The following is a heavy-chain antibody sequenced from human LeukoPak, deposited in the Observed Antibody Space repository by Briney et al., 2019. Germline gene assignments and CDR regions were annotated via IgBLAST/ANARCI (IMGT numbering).Heavy chain of an antibody. CDR3: VRHCSSTSCYDY. CDR2: INNDGSST. J-gene: IGHJ4*02. Sequence: GGSLRLSCAASGSTFSSYWMHWVRQAPGKGLVWVSRINNDGSSTSYADSVKGRFTISRDNAKNTLYLQMNSLRAEDTAVYYCVRHCSSTSCYDYWGQGTLVTVSS. D-gene: IGHD2-2*01. V-gene: IGHV3-74*01. CDR1: GSTFSSYW.